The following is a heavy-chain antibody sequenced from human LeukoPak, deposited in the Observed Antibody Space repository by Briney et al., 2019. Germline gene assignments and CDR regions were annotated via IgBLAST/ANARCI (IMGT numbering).Heavy chain of an antibody. D-gene: IGHD1-26*01. J-gene: IGHJ4*02. Sequence: GGSLRLSCAASGFSFSTYAMSWVRQAPGKGLEWVSDITGSGDNTNYAGSVKGRFTISRDNSKRTLYLQVDGLRVGDTAVYYCAKVGPTLDSGSYVDYWGQGTLVTVSS. CDR1: GFSFSTYA. CDR2: ITGSGDNT. V-gene: IGHV3-23*01. CDR3: AKVGPTLDSGSYVDY.